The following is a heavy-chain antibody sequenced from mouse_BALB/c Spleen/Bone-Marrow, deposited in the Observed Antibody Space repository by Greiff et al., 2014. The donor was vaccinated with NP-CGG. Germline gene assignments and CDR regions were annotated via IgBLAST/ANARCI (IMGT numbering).Heavy chain of an antibody. V-gene: IGHV5-4*02. Sequence: VQLKESGGGLVKPGGSLKLSCAASGFTFSDYYIYWVRQTPEKRLEWVATISDGGTYTYYPDTVKGRFTISRDNAKNNLYLQMNGLKSEDTAMYYCVRDGDYRYACLTYWGQGTLVTVSA. J-gene: IGHJ3*01. CDR1: GFTFSDYY. CDR2: ISDGGTYT. D-gene: IGHD2-14*01. CDR3: VRDGDYRYACLTY.